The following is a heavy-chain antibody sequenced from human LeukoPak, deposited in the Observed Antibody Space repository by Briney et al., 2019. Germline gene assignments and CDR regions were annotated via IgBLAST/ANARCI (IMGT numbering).Heavy chain of an antibody. CDR2: ISGSGGST. Sequence: GGSLRPSCAASGFTFSSYAMSWVRQAPGKGLEWVSAISGSGGSTYYADSVKGRFTISRDNSKNTLYLQMNSLRAEDTAVYYCAKGNVLRYFDWFETFDYWGQGTLVTVSS. CDR3: AKGNVLRYFDWFETFDY. CDR1: GFTFSSYA. D-gene: IGHD3-9*01. V-gene: IGHV3-23*01. J-gene: IGHJ4*02.